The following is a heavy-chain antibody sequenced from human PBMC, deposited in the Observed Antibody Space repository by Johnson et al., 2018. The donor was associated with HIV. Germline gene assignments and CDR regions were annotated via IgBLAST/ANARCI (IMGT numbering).Heavy chain of an antibody. Sequence: QVQLVESGGGVVQPGRSLRLSCVASGFTFSSYGMHWVRQTPGKGLEWVAVISYNGTNTWYADSVKGRFTISRDNSKNTMYLQLNSLRPEDTAVYYCVKDRGGRFSGSYLDAFDIWGQGTMVTVSS. CDR3: VKDRGGRFSGSYLDAFDI. D-gene: IGHD1-26*01. CDR1: GFTFSSYG. J-gene: IGHJ3*02. V-gene: IGHV3-30*18. CDR2: ISYNGTNT.